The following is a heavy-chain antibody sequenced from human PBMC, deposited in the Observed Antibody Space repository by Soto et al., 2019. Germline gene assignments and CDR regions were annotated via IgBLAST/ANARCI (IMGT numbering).Heavy chain of an antibody. V-gene: IGHV1-18*01. CDR3: ARAYCTDTSCYGPDY. Sequence: ASVKVSCKASGYTFTTYGISWVRQAPGQGLDWMGWISTHNGNTHHAQKIQGRVTMTTDTSTSTAYMELRSVRSDDTAFYYCARAYCTDTSCYGPDYYSQGALVTVSS. CDR1: GYTFTTYG. CDR2: ISTHNGNT. D-gene: IGHD2-2*01. J-gene: IGHJ4*02.